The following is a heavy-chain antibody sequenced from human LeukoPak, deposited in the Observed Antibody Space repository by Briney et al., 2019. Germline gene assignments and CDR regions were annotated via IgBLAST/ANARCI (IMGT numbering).Heavy chain of an antibody. CDR2: ISNKGGST. V-gene: IGHV3-64D*09. CDR1: GFTFSSYG. D-gene: IGHD1-26*01. CDR3: VKSGTWADFDS. J-gene: IGHJ4*02. Sequence: GGSLRLSCSASGFTFSSYGMHWVRQTPGKGLEYVSGISNKGGSTYYADSVKGRFTISRDNSKNTLHLQMSSLRADDTAVYYCVKSGTWADFDSWGQGTLVTVSS.